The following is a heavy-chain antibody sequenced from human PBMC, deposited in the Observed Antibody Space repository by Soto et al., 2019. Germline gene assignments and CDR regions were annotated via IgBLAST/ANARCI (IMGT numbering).Heavy chain of an antibody. CDR1: GFTFSSYA. Sequence: GGSLRLSCAASGFTFSSYAMSWVRQAPGKGLEWVSSISSSSSYIYYAESVKGRSTISRDNAKNSLYLQMNSLRAEDTAVYYCARYLFREGEAAAAGEYYYYGMDVWGQGTTVTVSS. CDR3: ARYLFREGEAAAAGEYYYYGMDV. D-gene: IGHD6-13*01. J-gene: IGHJ6*02. CDR2: ISSSSSYI. V-gene: IGHV3-21*01.